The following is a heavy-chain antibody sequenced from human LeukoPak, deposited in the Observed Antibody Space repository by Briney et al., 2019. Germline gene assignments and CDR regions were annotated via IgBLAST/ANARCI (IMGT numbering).Heavy chain of an antibody. V-gene: IGHV4-59*12. CDR2: IYYSGST. Sequence: SETLSLTCTVSGDSISSYYWSWIRQPPGKGLEWIGHIYYSGSTNYSPSLKSRVTISVDRSKNQFSLKLSSVTAADTVVYYCARGPPRDYWGQGTLVTVSS. CDR1: GDSISSYY. CDR3: ARGPPRDY. J-gene: IGHJ4*02.